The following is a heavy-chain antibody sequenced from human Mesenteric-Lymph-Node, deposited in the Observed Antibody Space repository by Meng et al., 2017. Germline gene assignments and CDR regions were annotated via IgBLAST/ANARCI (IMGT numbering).Heavy chain of an antibody. Sequence: ASVKVSCKASGYTFTSYDINWVRQATGQGLEWMGWMNPNSGNTGYAQKFQGRVTMTRNTSISTAYMELSSLRSEDTAVYYCARGAYGGNSPNYYYYYGMDVWGQGTMVTVSS. CDR1: GYTFTSYD. J-gene: IGHJ6*02. D-gene: IGHD4-23*01. CDR3: ARGAYGGNSPNYYYYYGMDV. CDR2: MNPNSGNT. V-gene: IGHV1-8*01.